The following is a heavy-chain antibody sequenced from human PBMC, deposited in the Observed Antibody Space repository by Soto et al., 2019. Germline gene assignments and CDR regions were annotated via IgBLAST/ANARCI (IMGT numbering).Heavy chain of an antibody. CDR1: GFTFSSYA. Sequence: PGGSLRLSCAASGFTFSSYAMSWVRQAPGKGLEWVAVIWYDGSHKYYADSVKGRFTISRDNSKNTLYLQMNSLRAEDTAVYYCARGADYYDNSGYYYYSAMAVWGQGTTVTVSS. D-gene: IGHD3-22*01. J-gene: IGHJ6*02. V-gene: IGHV3-33*08. CDR3: ARGADYYDNSGYYYYSAMAV. CDR2: IWYDGSHK.